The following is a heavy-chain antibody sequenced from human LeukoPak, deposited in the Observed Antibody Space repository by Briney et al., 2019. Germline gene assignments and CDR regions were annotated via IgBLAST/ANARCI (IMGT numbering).Heavy chain of an antibody. CDR2: IDRSGGST. Sequence: GGSLRLSCAASGFTVSSNYMSWVRHAPGKGLEWVAAIDRSGGSTFYADSVKGRFTISKDNSKNTLYLQINSLRVDDTAIYYCARGSHGEHDSWGQGTLVTVSS. CDR1: GFTVSSNY. J-gene: IGHJ5*01. V-gene: IGHV3-23*01. CDR3: ARGSHGEHDS. D-gene: IGHD4-17*01.